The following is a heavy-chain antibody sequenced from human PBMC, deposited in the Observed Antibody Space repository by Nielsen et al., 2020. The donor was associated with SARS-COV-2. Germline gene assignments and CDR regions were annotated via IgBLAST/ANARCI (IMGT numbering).Heavy chain of an antibody. J-gene: IGHJ4*02. V-gene: IGHV3-23*01. D-gene: IGHD3-10*01. CDR3: ARDQGNYGSGSYPYYFDY. Sequence: GESLKISCAASGFTFSNYAMSWVRQAPGKGLEWVSGISGTGGSTYHADSVKGRFTISRDNSKNTLYLQMNSLRAEDTAVYYCARDQGNYGSGSYPYYFDYWGQGTLVTVSS. CDR2: ISGTGGST. CDR1: GFTFSNYA.